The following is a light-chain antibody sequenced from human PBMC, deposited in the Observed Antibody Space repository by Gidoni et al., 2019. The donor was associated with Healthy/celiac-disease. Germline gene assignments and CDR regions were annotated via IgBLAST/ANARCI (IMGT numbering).Light chain of an antibody. CDR3: QQSYSTPLT. Sequence: DIEMNQSPSSLSASVGDRNNITCRASQSISSYLNWYQQKPGKAPKLLIYAASSLQSRVPSRFSGSGSGTDFTLTISSLQPEDFATYYCQQSYSTPLTFGPGTKVDIK. V-gene: IGKV1-39*01. CDR2: AAS. J-gene: IGKJ3*01. CDR1: QSISSY.